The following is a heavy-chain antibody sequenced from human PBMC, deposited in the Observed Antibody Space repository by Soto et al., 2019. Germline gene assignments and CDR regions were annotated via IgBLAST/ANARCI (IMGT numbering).Heavy chain of an antibody. D-gene: IGHD4-17*01. CDR2: IYYSGST. V-gene: IGHV4-30-4*01. CDR1: GGSISSGDYY. J-gene: IGHJ4*02. Sequence: SETLSLTCTVSGGSISSGDYYWSWIRQPPGKGLEWIGYIYYSGSTYYNPSLKSRVTISVDTSKNQFSLKLSSVTAADTAVYYCARYGDYDGSFDYWGQVTLVPVSS. CDR3: ARYGDYDGSFDY.